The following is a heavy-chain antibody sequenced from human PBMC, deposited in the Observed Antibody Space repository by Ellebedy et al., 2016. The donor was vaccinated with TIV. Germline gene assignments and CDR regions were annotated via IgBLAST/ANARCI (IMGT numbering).Heavy chain of an antibody. D-gene: IGHD3-10*01. CDR1: GFTFSSYS. V-gene: IGHV3-48*01. J-gene: IGHJ4*02. CDR3: ARDREGTNALLWFGGTGFDY. CDR2: ISSSSSTI. Sequence: GESLKISCAASGFTFSSYSMNWVRQAPGKGLEWVSYISSSSSTIYYADSVKGRFTISRDNSKNTLYLQMNSLRAEDTAVYYCARDREGTNALLWFGGTGFDYWGQGTLVTVSS.